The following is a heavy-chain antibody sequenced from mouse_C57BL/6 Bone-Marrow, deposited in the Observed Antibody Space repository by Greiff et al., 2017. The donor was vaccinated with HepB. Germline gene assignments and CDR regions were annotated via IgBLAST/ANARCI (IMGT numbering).Heavy chain of an antibody. CDR1: GYTFTSYW. Sequence: QVQLQQPGAELVMPGASVKLSCKASGYTFTSYWMHWVKQRPGQGLEWIGEIHPSDSYTNYNQKFKGKSTLTVDKSSSTAYMQLSSLTSEDSAVYYCARGGLRGYFDYWGQGTTLTVSS. D-gene: IGHD2-4*01. CDR3: ARGGLRGYFDY. J-gene: IGHJ2*01. V-gene: IGHV1-69*01. CDR2: IHPSDSYT.